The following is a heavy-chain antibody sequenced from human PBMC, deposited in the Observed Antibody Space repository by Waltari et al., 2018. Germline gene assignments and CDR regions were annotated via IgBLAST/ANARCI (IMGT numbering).Heavy chain of an antibody. Sequence: EVQLLESGGGLVQPGGSLRLSCAHSGFTFSSYAMSWVRQAPGRGLEWVSAISGSGGSTYYADSVKGRFTISRDNSKNTLYLQMNSLRAEDTAVYYCAKDLAGYSSGWYRGFDYWGQGTLVTVSS. D-gene: IGHD6-19*01. J-gene: IGHJ4*02. CDR3: AKDLAGYSSGWYRGFDY. CDR1: GFTFSSYA. CDR2: ISGSGGST. V-gene: IGHV3-23*01.